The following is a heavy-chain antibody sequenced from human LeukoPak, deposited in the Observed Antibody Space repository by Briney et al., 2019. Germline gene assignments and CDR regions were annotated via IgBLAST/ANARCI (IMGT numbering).Heavy chain of an antibody. CDR3: ARDGRGCLRLDY. J-gene: IGHJ4*02. V-gene: IGHV4-59*01. CDR1: VDSMRNYY. Sequence: SETLSLTCSLSVDSMRNYYWSWIQQPPGKGLEWIGYIYYSGSTNYHPSLKSRITISVNTSKEQFSLKLTSVTATGTAMYYCARDGRGCLRLDYWGQGTLVAVSS. CDR2: IYYSGST. D-gene: IGHD5/OR15-5a*01.